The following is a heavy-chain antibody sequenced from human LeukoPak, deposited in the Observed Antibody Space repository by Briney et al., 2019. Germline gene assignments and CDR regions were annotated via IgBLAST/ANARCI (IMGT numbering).Heavy chain of an antibody. CDR1: GFTFSTYG. J-gene: IGHJ3*02. CDR3: ARDGDYYDSRGDAFDI. D-gene: IGHD3-22*01. CDR2: ISSSSSYI. Sequence: PGGSLRLSCEASGFTFSTYGMNWVRQAPGKGLEWVSSISSSSSYIYYADSVKGRFTISRDNAKNSLYLQMNSLRAEDTAVYYCARDGDYYDSRGDAFDIWGQGAMVTVAS. V-gene: IGHV3-21*01.